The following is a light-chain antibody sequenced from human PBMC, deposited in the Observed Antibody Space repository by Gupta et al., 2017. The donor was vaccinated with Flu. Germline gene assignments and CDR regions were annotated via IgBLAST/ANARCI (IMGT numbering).Light chain of an antibody. V-gene: IGLV2-8*01. J-gene: IGLJ2*01. Sequence: QSALTQPPSASGSPGQPATISCTGTSSDVGGYDYVSWYQHHPGKAPKLMIYDVFRRPSGVPDRFSGSKSGNTASLTVSGLQAEDEADYYCCSYAGSNTLLFGGGTKLTVL. CDR1: SSDVGGYDY. CDR3: CSYAGSNTLL. CDR2: DVF.